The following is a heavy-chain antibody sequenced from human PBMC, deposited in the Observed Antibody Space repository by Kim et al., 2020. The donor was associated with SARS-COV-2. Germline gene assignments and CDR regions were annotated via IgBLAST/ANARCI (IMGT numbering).Heavy chain of an antibody. D-gene: IGHD6-19*01. V-gene: IGHV4-34*01. J-gene: IGHJ4*02. CDR3: ARGGWLVRGFDY. Sequence: NYNPSRKSRITISVDTSKNQFSLKLSSVTAADTAVYYCARGGWLVRGFDYWGQGTLVTVSS.